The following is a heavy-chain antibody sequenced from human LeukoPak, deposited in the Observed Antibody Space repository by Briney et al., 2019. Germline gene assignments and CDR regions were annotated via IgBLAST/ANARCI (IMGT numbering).Heavy chain of an antibody. Sequence: GASVKVSCKASGYTFTGYYMHWVRQAPGQGLEWMGWINPNSGGTNYAQKLQGRVTMTTDTSTSTAYMELRSLRSDDTAVYYCARVAGYYDSSGYFWFDPWGQGTLVTVSS. V-gene: IGHV1-2*02. J-gene: IGHJ5*02. CDR3: ARVAGYYDSSGYFWFDP. CDR2: INPNSGGT. D-gene: IGHD3-22*01. CDR1: GYTFTGYY.